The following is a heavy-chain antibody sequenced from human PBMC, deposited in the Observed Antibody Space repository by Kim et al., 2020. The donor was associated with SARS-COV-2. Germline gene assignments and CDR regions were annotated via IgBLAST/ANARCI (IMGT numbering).Heavy chain of an antibody. J-gene: IGHJ5*02. V-gene: IGHV1-18*01. D-gene: IGHD2-15*01. CDR2: NT. Sequence: NTNYAQKLQGRVTMTTDTSTSTAYMELRSLRSDDTAVYYCARDGKGWFDPWGQGTLVTVSS. CDR3: ARDGKGWFDP.